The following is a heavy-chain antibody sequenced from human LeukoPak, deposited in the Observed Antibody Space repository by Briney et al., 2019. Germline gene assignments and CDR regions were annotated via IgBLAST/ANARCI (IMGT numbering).Heavy chain of an antibody. CDR2: IYPGDSDT. D-gene: IGHD1-26*01. V-gene: IGHV5-51*01. CDR3: ARDRLGARVGATYYFDY. Sequence: GESLKISCKGSGYSFTSYWIGWVRQMPGKGLEWMGIIYPGDSDTRYSPSFQGQVTISADKSISTAYLQWSSLRAEDTAVYYCARDRLGARVGATYYFDYWGQGTLVTVSS. J-gene: IGHJ4*02. CDR1: GYSFTSYW.